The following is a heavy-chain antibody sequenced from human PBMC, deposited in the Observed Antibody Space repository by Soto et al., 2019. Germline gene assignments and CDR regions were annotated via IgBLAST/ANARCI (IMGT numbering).Heavy chain of an antibody. CDR1: GCSIMSYY. CDR2: IYYSGST. CDR3: ARVHSLRLRFLAPTFGHYYGMDG. J-gene: IGHJ6*02. V-gene: IGHV4-59*01. D-gene: IGHD3-3*01. Sequence: TLSLTFAVSGCSIMSYYWSWIRPPPGKGLEWIGYIYYSGSTNYNPSLKSRVTISVDTSKNQFSLKLSSVTAADTAVYYCARVHSLRLRFLAPTFGHYYGMDGWGQGTTVTLSS.